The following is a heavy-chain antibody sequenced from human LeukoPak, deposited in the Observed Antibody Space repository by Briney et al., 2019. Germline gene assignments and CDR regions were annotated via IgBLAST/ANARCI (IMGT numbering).Heavy chain of an antibody. V-gene: IGHV1-2*02. CDR2: INPNSGGT. CDR1: GYTFTGYY. J-gene: IGHJ4*02. Sequence: ASVKVSCKASGYTFTGYYMHWVRQAPGQGLEWMGWINPNSGGTNYAQKFQGRVTMTRDTSIATAYMELSRLRSDDTAVYYCARDQGEMATIPDYWGQGTLVTVSS. D-gene: IGHD5-24*01. CDR3: ARDQGEMATIPDY.